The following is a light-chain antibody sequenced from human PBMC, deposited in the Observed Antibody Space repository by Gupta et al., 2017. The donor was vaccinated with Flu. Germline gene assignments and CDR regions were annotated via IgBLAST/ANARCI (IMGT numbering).Light chain of an antibody. CDR2: AAS. CDR1: QDIDDW. V-gene: IGKV1-12*01. J-gene: IGKJ2*01. Sequence: DIQMTQSPSSVSASVGDRVTITCRASQDIDDWLAWYQQRPGKAPKLLIFAASSMESGVPSRFSGSGSGTEFTLTISRLQAEDFATYYCQQANSFPYTFGQGTKVE. CDR3: QQANSFPYT.